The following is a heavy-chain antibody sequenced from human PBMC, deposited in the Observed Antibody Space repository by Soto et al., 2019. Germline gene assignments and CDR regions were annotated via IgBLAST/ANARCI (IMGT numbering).Heavy chain of an antibody. CDR3: ARDEYQLLLYYGMDV. CDR1: GFTFSSYW. J-gene: IGHJ6*02. V-gene: IGHV3-7*05. D-gene: IGHD2-2*01. Sequence: HPGGSLRLSCAASGFTFSSYWMSWVRQAPGKGLEWVANIKQDGSEKYYVDSVKGRFTISRDNAKNSLYLQMNSLRAEDTAVYYCARDEYQLLLYYGMDVWGQGTTVTVSS. CDR2: IKQDGSEK.